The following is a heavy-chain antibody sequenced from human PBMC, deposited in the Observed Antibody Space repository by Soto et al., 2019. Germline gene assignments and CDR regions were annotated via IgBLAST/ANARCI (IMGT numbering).Heavy chain of an antibody. Sequence: QVQGVQSGTEVKKPGSSVKVSCKASGGTFRNYPINWVRQAPGQGLEWMGSIFPLTDIPDYAQNFQARLTISADKSTSTAYMELSSLTSDDTAMYFCARGPLVVLNYFESWGQGTLVTVSS. J-gene: IGHJ4*02. CDR2: IFPLTDIP. V-gene: IGHV1-69*02. CDR1: GGTFRNYP. CDR3: ARGPLVVLNYFES.